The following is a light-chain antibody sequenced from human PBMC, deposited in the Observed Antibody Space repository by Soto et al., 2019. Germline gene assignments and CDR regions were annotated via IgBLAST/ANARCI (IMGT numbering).Light chain of an antibody. CDR2: LEGSGSY. CDR1: SGHSSNI. CDR3: ETWDSNTNWV. V-gene: IGLV4-60*02. Sequence: QAVVTQSSSASASLGSSVKLTCTLSSGHSSNIIAWHQQQPGKAPRYLMKLEGSGSYNKGSGVPDRFSGSSSGADRYLTISNLQFEDEADYYCETWDSNTNWVFGGGTQLTVL. J-gene: IGLJ3*02.